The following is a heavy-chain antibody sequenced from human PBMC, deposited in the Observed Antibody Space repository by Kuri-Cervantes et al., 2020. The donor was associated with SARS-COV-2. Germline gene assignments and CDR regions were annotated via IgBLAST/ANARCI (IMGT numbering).Heavy chain of an antibody. CDR1: GGSISGHY. CDR3: ARGVGTMTVGPTGGFYFDY. D-gene: IGHD3-22*01. V-gene: IGHV4-59*11. CDR2: IYYSGST. Sequence: SETLSLTCTVSGGSISGHYWSWIRQPPGKGLEWIGYIYYSGSTNYNPSLKSRVTISVDTSKNQFSLKLSSVTAADTAVYYCARGVGTMTVGPTGGFYFDYWGQGTLVTVSS. J-gene: IGHJ4*02.